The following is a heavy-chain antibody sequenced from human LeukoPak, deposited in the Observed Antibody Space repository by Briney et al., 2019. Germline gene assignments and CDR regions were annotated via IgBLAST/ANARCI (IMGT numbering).Heavy chain of an antibody. Sequence: WASVKVSCKASGYSLKDYFIHWVRQAPGQGPGLLGGINSKSGDTDYGQKFRGRIKMPMDMAISTIYLDLHSLRLHDTAIYYCARAHSSDNSYSIGYLDPWGQGSLVTVSS. CDR3: ARAHSSDNSYSIGYLDP. D-gene: IGHD2-21*02. CDR2: INSKSGDT. CDR1: GYSLKDYF. V-gene: IGHV1-2*02. J-gene: IGHJ5*02.